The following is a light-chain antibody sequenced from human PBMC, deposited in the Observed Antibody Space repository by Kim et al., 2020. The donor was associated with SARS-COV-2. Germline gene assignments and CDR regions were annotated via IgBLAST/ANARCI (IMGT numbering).Light chain of an antibody. CDR3: ASWDDSLSGWL. V-gene: IGLV1-44*01. Sequence: ELTQPPSASGAPGQRVTISCSGSNSNIGSKSVSWYQHLPGMAPKLLIYTNDQRPSGVPDRFSGSKSGTSASLAISGLQSDDEAHYYCASWDDSLSGWLFGGGTQLTVL. CDR1: NSNIGSKS. J-gene: IGLJ3*02. CDR2: TND.